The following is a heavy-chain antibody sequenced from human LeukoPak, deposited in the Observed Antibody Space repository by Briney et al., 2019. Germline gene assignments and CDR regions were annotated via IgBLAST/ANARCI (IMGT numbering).Heavy chain of an antibody. J-gene: IGHJ4*02. CDR2: IYSGGST. CDR3: ARVEEFSGSPGY. CDR1: GFTVSSYY. D-gene: IGHD3-22*01. Sequence: GGSLRLSCAASGFTVSSYYMSWVRQAPGKGLEWVAVIYSGGSTYYADSVKGRFTISRDNSKNTLYLQMNSLRAEDTAVYYCARVEEFSGSPGYWGQGTLVTVSS. V-gene: IGHV3-53*01.